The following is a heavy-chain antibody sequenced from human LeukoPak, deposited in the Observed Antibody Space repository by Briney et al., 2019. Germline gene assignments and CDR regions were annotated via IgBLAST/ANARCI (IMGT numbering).Heavy chain of an antibody. J-gene: IGHJ3*02. CDR3: ARVGPTVTEAFDI. V-gene: IGHV1-8*01. D-gene: IGHD4-17*01. CDR1: GYTFTSYD. Sequence: EASVKVSCKASGYTFTSYDINWVRQATGQGLEWMGWMNPNSGNTGYAQKFQGRVTMTRNTSISTAYMELSSLRSEDTAVYYCARVGPTVTEAFDIWGQGTMVTVSS. CDR2: MNPNSGNT.